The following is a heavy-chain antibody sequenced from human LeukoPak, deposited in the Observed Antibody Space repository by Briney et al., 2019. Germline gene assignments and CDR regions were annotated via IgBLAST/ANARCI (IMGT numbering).Heavy chain of an antibody. CDR2: IIPIFGTA. CDR3: AREGYYDRSLDY. CDR1: GGTFSSYA. V-gene: IGHV1-69*05. J-gene: IGHJ4*02. D-gene: IGHD3-22*01. Sequence: ASVKVSCKASGGTFSSYAISWVRQAPGQGLEWMGGIIPIFGTANYAQKFQGRVTITTDESTSTAYMELSSLRSEDTAVYYCAREGYYDRSLDYWGQGTLVTVSS.